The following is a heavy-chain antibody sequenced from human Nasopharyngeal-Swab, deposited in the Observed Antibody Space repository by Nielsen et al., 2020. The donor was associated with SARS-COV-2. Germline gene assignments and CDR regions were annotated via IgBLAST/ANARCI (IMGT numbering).Heavy chain of an antibody. CDR3: ARDGIQRWRW. CDR2: INAGNGNT. Sequence: ASVPVSCMASGYTFTSYAMHWVRQAPGQRLEWMGWINAGNGNTKYSQKLQGRVTITRDTSASTAYMELSGLRSDDAAVYYCARDGIQRWRWWGQGTLVTVSS. D-gene: IGHD5-18*01. V-gene: IGHV1-3*01. CDR1: GYTFTSYA. J-gene: IGHJ4*02.